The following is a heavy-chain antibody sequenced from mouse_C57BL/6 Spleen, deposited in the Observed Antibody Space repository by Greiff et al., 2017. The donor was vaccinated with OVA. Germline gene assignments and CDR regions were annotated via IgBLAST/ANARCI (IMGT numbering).Heavy chain of an antibody. CDR3: ARGALTGSFAY. D-gene: IGHD4-1*01. J-gene: IGHJ3*01. CDR2: INPSSGYT. V-gene: IGHV1-4*01. Sequence: VQLQQSGAELARPGASVKMSCKASGYTFTSYTMHWVKQRPGQGLEWIGYINPSSGYTKYNQKFKDKATLTADKSSSTAYMQLSSLTSEDSAVYHCARGALTGSFAYWGQGTLVTVSA. CDR1: GYTFTSYT.